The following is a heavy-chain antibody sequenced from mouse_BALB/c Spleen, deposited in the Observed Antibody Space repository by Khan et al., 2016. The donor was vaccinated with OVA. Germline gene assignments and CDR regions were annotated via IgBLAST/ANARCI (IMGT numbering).Heavy chain of an antibody. D-gene: IGHD2-1*01. CDR2: INTYTGEA. Sequence: QSQLVQSGPELKKPGETVKISCKASGYTLTDYGMNWVKQAPGKGLKWMGWINTYTGEATYADDFKGRFAFSLETSASTAYLQIINLKTEDTATYFCSRSNGNYWFAYWGQGTLVTVSA. J-gene: IGHJ3*01. CDR1: GYTLTDYG. CDR3: SRSNGNYWFAY. V-gene: IGHV9-3-1*01.